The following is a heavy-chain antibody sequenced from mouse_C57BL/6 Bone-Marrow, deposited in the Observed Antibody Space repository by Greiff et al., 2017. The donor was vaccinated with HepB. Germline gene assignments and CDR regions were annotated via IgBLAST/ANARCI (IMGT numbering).Heavy chain of an antibody. D-gene: IGHD1-1*01. CDR2: IYPRSGNT. CDR1: GYTFTSYG. CDR3: ARRGLVATDYFDY. Sequence: VQLVESGAELARPGASVKLSCKASGYTFTSYGISWVKQRTGQGLEWIGEIYPRSGNTYYNEKFKGKATLTADKSSSTAYMELRSLTSEDSAVYFCARRGLVATDYFDYWGQGTTLTVSS. V-gene: IGHV1-81*01. J-gene: IGHJ2*01.